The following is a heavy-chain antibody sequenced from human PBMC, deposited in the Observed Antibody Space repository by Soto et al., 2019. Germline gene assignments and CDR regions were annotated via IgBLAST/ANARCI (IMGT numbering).Heavy chain of an antibody. Sequence: QEQLVQSGAEVKKPGASVKVSCKTSGYTFTDYDINWVRQATGQGLEWIGWVNPNSGETGYAQKFQGRVTMTRSDSLSKCYLELSSMSSEDKAVYYCARVAVAARNRWYNWFDPWGQGTLVSVSS. CDR2: VNPNSGET. D-gene: IGHD2-15*01. J-gene: IGHJ5*02. V-gene: IGHV1-8*01. CDR1: GYTFTDYD. CDR3: ARVAVAARNRWYNWFDP.